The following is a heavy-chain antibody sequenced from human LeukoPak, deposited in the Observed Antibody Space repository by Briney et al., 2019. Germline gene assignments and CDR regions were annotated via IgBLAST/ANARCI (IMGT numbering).Heavy chain of an antibody. V-gene: IGHV1-69*05. CDR3: ARVTEQNFDY. J-gene: IGHJ4*02. CDR2: IIPIFGTA. Sequence: SVKVSCKASGGTFSSYAISWVRQAPGQGLEWMGRIIPIFGTANYAQKFQGRVTITTDESTSTAYMELISLRSDDTAVYYCARVTEQNFDYWGQGTLVTVSS. D-gene: IGHD1-26*01. CDR1: GGTFSSYA.